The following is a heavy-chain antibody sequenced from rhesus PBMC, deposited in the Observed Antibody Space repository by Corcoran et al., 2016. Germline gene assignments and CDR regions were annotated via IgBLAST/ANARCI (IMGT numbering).Heavy chain of an antibody. CDR2: IYGGGRTT. D-gene: IGHD1-44*01. Sequence: QLQLQESGPGLVKPSETLSVTCSVSGGSFGSSHWSWIRQAPGKGLEWMGYIYGGGRTTNSTPSLRSRVTLSVDTSKNQFSLKLNSVTAADTAVYYCARIGNYNFDFWGQGLLVTVSS. CDR3: ARIGNYNFDF. J-gene: IGHJ4*01. CDR1: GGSFGSSH. V-gene: IGHV4-169*01.